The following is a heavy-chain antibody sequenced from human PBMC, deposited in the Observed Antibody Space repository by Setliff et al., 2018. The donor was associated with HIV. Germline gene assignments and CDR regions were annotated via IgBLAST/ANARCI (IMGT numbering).Heavy chain of an antibody. Sequence: SVKVSCKASGGTFSSYAISWVRQAPGQGLEWMGGIIPIFGTANYAQKFQGRVTITADESTSTAYMELSSLRSEDTAVYYCARPSDTAMVTIGYYYYGMDVWGQGTTVTVSS. CDR3: ARPSDTAMVTIGYYYYGMDV. V-gene: IGHV1-69*13. J-gene: IGHJ6*02. D-gene: IGHD5-18*01. CDR1: GGTFSSYA. CDR2: IIPIFGTA.